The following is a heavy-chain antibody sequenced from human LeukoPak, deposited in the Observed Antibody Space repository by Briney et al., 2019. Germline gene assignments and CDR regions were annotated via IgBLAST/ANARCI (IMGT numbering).Heavy chain of an antibody. CDR1: GFTFSSYS. CDR3: ARGYYYGSGSPSY. CDR2: ISSSSSTI. J-gene: IGHJ4*02. V-gene: IGHV3-48*04. Sequence: GGSLRLSCAGSGFTFSSYSMNWVRQAPGKGLEWISFISSSSSTIYYADSVKGRFTISRDNAKNSLYLQMNSLRAEDTAVYYCARGYYYGSGSPSYWGQGTLVTVSS. D-gene: IGHD3-10*01.